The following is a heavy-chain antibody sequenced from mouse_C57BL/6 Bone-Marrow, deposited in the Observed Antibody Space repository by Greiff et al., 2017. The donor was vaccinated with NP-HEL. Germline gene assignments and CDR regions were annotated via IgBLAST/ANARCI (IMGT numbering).Heavy chain of an antibody. CDR2: INPSSGYN. V-gene: IGHV1-7*01. Sequence: VQGVESGAELAKPGASVKLSCKASGYTFTSYWMHWVKQRPGQGLEWIGYINPSSGYNKYNQKFKDKATLTADKSSSTAYMQLSSLTYEDSAVYYCARARPPSWFAYWGQGTLVTVSA. J-gene: IGHJ3*01. CDR3: ARARPPSWFAY. CDR1: GYTFTSYW.